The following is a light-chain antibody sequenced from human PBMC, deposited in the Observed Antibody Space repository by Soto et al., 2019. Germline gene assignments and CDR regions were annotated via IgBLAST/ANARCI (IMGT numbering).Light chain of an antibody. J-gene: IGLJ2*01. CDR2: LTSDGSH. CDR1: SGHSSYA. V-gene: IGLV4-69*01. Sequence: QPVLTQSPSASASLGASVKLTCTLSSGHSSYAIAWHQQQPEKGPRYLMKLTSDGSHTKGDGIPDRFSGSSSGAERYLTISSLQSEDEGDYYCQTWGTGIVVFGGGTKLTVL. CDR3: QTWGTGIVV.